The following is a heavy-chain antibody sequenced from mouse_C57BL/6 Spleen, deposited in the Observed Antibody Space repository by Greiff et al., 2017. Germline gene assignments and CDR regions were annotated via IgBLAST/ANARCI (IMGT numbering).Heavy chain of an antibody. CDR1: GFTFSSYG. CDR2: ISSGGSYT. Sequence: EVMLVESGGDLVKPGGSLKLSCAASGFTFSSYGMSWVRQTPDKRLEWVATISSGGSYTYYPDRVKGRFTISRDNAKNTLYLQISSLKSEDTAMYYCARQGYDGYFPDYWGKGTTLTVAS. D-gene: IGHD2-3*01. V-gene: IGHV5-6*01. J-gene: IGHJ2*01. CDR3: ARQGYDGYFPDY.